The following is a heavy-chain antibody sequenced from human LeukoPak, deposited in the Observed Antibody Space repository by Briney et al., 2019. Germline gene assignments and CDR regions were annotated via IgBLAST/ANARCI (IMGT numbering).Heavy chain of an antibody. D-gene: IGHD4-17*01. CDR1: GGTFSSYA. CDR2: IIPILGIA. V-gene: IGHV1-69*04. J-gene: IGHJ6*02. CDR3: AGAGATVTTADYGMDV. Sequence: GASVKVSCKASGGTFSSYAISWVRQAPGQGLEWMGRIIPILGIANYAQKSQGRVTITADKSTSTAYMELSSLRSEDTAVYYCAGAGATVTTADYGMDVWGQGTTVTVSS.